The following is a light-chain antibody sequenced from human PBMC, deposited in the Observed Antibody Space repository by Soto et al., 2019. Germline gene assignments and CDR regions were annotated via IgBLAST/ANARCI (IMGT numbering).Light chain of an antibody. J-gene: IGKJ1*01. CDR1: QDIGSR. CDR3: LQVYSFPRT. CDR2: AAS. V-gene: IGKV1-12*01. Sequence: DIQMTHSPSSVSSSVVYRITITCRASQDIGSRLAWFQQKPGKAPQYLIQAASILQSGVPSRFSGSGSGTEFILTINNLQPEDFASYFCLQVYSFPRTFGLGTKVDIK.